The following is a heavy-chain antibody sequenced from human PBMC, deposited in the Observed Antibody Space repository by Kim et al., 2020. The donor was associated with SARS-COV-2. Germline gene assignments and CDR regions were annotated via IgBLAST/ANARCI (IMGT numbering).Heavy chain of an antibody. V-gene: IGHV3-30*01. D-gene: IGHD6-19*01. J-gene: IGHJ5*02. CDR2: SNT. Sequence: SNTYYAASVEDRFTISRDNSRTTLYLQMISLRAEDTAVYYCARDLGSDWLPWGQGTLVTVSS. CDR3: ARDLGSDWLP.